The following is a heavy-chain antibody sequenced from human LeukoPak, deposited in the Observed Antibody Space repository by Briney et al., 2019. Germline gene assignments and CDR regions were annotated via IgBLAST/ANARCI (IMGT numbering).Heavy chain of an antibody. D-gene: IGHD1-26*01. CDR2: IIPIFGTA. CDR3: AQGGLCATPCAFDI. Sequence: SVKVSCKASGGTFSSYAISWVRQAPGQGLEWMGGIIPIFGTANYAQKLQGRVTITADESTSTAYMELSSLRSEDTAVYYCAQGGLCATPCAFDIWGQGTMVTVSS. CDR1: GGTFSSYA. V-gene: IGHV1-69*13. J-gene: IGHJ3*02.